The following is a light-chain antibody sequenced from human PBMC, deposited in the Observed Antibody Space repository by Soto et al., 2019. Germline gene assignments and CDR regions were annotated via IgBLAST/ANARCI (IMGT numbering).Light chain of an antibody. J-gene: IGKJ5*01. CDR3: QQLNSYPIT. CDR1: QGISSY. Sequence: DIQLTQSPSFLSASVGDRVTITCRACQGISSYLAWYQQKPGKAPKLLIYAASTLQSGVPSRFSGSGSGTEITLTISSLQPEDFATYYCQQLNSYPITFGQGTRLEIK. CDR2: AAS. V-gene: IGKV1-9*01.